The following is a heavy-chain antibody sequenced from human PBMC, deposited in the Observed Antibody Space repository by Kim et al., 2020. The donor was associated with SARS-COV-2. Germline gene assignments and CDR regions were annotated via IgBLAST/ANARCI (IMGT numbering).Heavy chain of an antibody. D-gene: IGHD3-22*01. V-gene: IGHV1-69*04. CDR2: IIPILGIA. J-gene: IGHJ4*02. CDR1: GGTFSSYA. Sequence: SVKVSCKASGGTFSSYAISWVRQAPGQGLEWMGRIIPILGIANYAQKFQGRVTITADKSTSTAYMELSSLRSEDTAVYYCARDQYYDSSGYYLGGYYFDYWGQGTLVTVSS. CDR3: ARDQYYDSSGYYLGGYYFDY.